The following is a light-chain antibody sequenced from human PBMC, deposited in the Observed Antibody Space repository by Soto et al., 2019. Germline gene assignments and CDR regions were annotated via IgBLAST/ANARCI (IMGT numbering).Light chain of an antibody. CDR2: DIS. J-gene: IGKJ1*01. Sequence: ETVMTQSPASVALSPWERANISCRASQSVSSNLAWYQQKPGQPPRLLIYDISTRATGIPTRFSGSGSGTDFTLTISRLEPEDFAVYYCQQYGGLPTFGQGTKVDI. V-gene: IGKV3D-15*01. CDR1: QSVSSN. CDR3: QQYGGLPT.